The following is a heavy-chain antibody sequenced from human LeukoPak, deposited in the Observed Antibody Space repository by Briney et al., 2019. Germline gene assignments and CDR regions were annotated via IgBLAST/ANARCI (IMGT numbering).Heavy chain of an antibody. CDR2: ISSSGSTI. CDR1: GFTVSSNY. D-gene: IGHD3-22*01. J-gene: IGHJ4*02. Sequence: GGSLRLSCAASGFTVSSNYMNWVRQAPGKGLEWVSYISSSGSTIYYADSVKGRFTISRDNAKNSLYLQMNSLRAEDTAVYYCARDQAHYYDSSGYYDYWGQGTLVTVSS. CDR3: ARDQAHYYDSSGYYDY. V-gene: IGHV3-48*03.